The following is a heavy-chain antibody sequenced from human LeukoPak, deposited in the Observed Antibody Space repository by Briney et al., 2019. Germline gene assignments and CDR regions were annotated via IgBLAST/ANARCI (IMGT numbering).Heavy chain of an antibody. V-gene: IGHV3-21*01. CDR3: ARDSGRYSSGWSAIDY. Sequence: EGSLRLSCAASGFTFSSYAMSWVRQAPGKGLEWVSSISSSSSYIYYADSVKGRFTISRDNAKNSLYLQMNSLRAEDTAVYYCARDSGRYSSGWSAIDYWGQGTLVTVSS. J-gene: IGHJ4*02. D-gene: IGHD6-19*01. CDR2: ISSSSSYI. CDR1: GFTFSSYA.